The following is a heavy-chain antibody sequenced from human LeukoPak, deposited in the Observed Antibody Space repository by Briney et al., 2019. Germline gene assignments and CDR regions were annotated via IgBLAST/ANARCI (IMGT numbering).Heavy chain of an antibody. CDR1: GFMFDDYA. CDR2: ISWNSGRI. J-gene: IGHJ5*02. V-gene: IGHV3-9*01. CDR3: ARDGSKSISAYPNWFDP. D-gene: IGHD2-2*01. Sequence: SLRLSCAASGFMFDDYAMHWVRQAPGKGLEWVSGISWNSGRIGYADSVKGRFTISRDNAKNSLYLQMNSLRAEDTAVYYCARDGSKSISAYPNWFDPWGQGTLVTVSS.